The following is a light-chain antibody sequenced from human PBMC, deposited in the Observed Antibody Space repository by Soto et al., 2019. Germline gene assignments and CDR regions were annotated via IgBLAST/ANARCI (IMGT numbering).Light chain of an antibody. Sequence: QSVLTQPPSASGTPGQRVTISCSGSSSNIGSNTVNWYQQFPGTAPKLLIYSNNQRPSGVPDRFSGSKSGTSASLAIGGLQSEDEADYHCAAWDDSLNGLYVFGTGTKVTVL. CDR2: SNN. CDR3: AAWDDSLNGLYV. J-gene: IGLJ1*01. V-gene: IGLV1-44*01. CDR1: SSNIGSNT.